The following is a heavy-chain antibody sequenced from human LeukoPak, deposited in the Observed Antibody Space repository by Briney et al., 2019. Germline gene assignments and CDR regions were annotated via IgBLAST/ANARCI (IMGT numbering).Heavy chain of an antibody. CDR2: IIPILGIA. V-gene: IGHV1-69*04. Sequence: ASVKVSCKASGGTFSSYAISWVRQAPGQGLEWMGRIIPILGIANYAQKFQGRVTITADKSTSTAYMELSSLRSEDTAVYYCAKGASSSSLRYYYYGMDVWGQGTTVTVSS. CDR3: AKGASSSSLRYYYYGMDV. J-gene: IGHJ6*02. D-gene: IGHD6-13*01. CDR1: GGTFSSYA.